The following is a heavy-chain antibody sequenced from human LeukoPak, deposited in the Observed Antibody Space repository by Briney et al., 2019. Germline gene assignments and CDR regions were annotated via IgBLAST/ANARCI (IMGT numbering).Heavy chain of an antibody. CDR1: GFTFSSYS. CDR3: ARDGNWNDVY. J-gene: IGHJ4*02. V-gene: IGHV3-48*01. Sequence: GGSLRLSCAASGFTFSSYSMNWVRQAPGKGPEWISYISSSNGTIYYADSVKGRFTISRDNVKKSLYLQMNSLRVEDTAVYYCARDGNWNDVYWGQGTLVTVSS. CDR2: ISSSNGTI. D-gene: IGHD1-1*01.